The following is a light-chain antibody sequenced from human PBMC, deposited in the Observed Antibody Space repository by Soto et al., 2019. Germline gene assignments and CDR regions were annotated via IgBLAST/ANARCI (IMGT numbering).Light chain of an antibody. J-gene: IGKJ1*01. CDR1: QTILYRSTNRSC. CDR2: WAS. Sequence: DIVMTQSPASLAVSLGERATINCKSSQTILYRSTNRSCLNWFQQKPGRPPKLLIYWASTRESGVPDRFSGSESGTSFTLTISSLQAEDVAIYYCQQYYSTPQTFGQGTKVDIK. CDR3: QQYYSTPQT. V-gene: IGKV4-1*01.